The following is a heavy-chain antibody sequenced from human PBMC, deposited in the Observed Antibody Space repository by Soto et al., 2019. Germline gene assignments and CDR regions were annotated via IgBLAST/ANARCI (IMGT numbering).Heavy chain of an antibody. CDR3: AKPVDVWGSYRYRGGYDY. Sequence: QVQLVESGGGVVQPGRSLRLSCAASGFTFSSYGMHWVRQAPGKGLEWVAVISDEGSSKYYADPVKGRFTISRDNSKNPVYLQMNSLRAEDTAVYYCAKPVDVWGSYRYRGGYDYWGQGTLVTVSS. CDR2: ISDEGSSK. J-gene: IGHJ4*02. D-gene: IGHD3-16*02. V-gene: IGHV3-30*18. CDR1: GFTFSSYG.